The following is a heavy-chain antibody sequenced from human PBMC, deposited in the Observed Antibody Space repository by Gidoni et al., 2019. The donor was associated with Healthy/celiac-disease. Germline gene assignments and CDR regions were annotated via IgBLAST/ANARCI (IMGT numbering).Heavy chain of an antibody. J-gene: IGHJ4*02. V-gene: IGHV4-4*02. D-gene: IGHD3-22*01. CDR2: IYHSGST. Sequence: QVQLQEAGPGRVKPSGTLSLTCAVSGGSISSSNWWSWVRQPPGKGREWIGEIYHSGSTHYNPSLKSRVTISVYKSKTQFSLKLSSVTAADTAVYYCARKNYYDSSGYPYYFDYWGQGTLVTVSS. CDR1: GGSISSSNW. CDR3: ARKNYYDSSGYPYYFDY.